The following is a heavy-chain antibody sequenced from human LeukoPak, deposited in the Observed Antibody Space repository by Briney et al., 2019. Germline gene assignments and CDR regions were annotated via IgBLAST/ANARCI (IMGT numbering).Heavy chain of an antibody. Sequence: ASEKVSCKASGYTFTIYYMHWVRQAPVQGLEWMGIINPSGGYTTYAQKFQGSVTLTSDTSTSTVYMELASLRSDDTAVYYCARDSGGWYYFDFWGQGTLVTVSS. CDR2: INPSGGYT. CDR3: ARDSGGWYYFDF. V-gene: IGHV1-46*01. D-gene: IGHD2-15*01. J-gene: IGHJ4*02. CDR1: GYTFTIYY.